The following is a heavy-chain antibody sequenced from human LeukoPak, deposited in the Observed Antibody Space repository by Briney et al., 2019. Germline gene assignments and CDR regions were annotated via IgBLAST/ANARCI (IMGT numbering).Heavy chain of an antibody. J-gene: IGHJ6*02. D-gene: IGHD3-10*01. CDR1: GFTFFNFA. CDR3: AKGLAQYYYGSGSYCPRTYYCYGMDV. Sequence: PGGSLRLSCAASGFTFFNFAMNWGRDGLREGLEWVSAISGRGGSTYYADSVKGRFTISRDNSKNTPYLQMNSLRAEDTAVYYCAKGLAQYYYGSGSYCPRTYYCYGMDVWGQGTTVTVSS. CDR2: ISGRGGST. V-gene: IGHV3-23*01.